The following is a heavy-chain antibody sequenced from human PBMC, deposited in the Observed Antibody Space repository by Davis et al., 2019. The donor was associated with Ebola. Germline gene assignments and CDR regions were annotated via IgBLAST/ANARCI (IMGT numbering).Heavy chain of an antibody. CDR3: ARSFSSTFVGWFDP. V-gene: IGHV1-69*13. D-gene: IGHD6-13*01. CDR2: IIPILGAT. J-gene: IGHJ5*02. Sequence: SVKVSCKASGGTFSRHAVSWVRQAPGQGLEWMGGIIPILGATNYAQSFQGRVTITADESTSTAYMELSSLRSEDTAVYYCARSFSSTFVGWFDPWGQGTLVTVSS. CDR1: GGTFSRHA.